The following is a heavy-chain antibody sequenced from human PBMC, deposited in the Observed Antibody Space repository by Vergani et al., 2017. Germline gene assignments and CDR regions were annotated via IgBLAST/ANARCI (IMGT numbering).Heavy chain of an antibody. Sequence: QVQLQESGPGLVKPSETLSLTCTVSGGSVSSSSYYWGWIRQPPGKGLEWIGSIYYSGSTYYNPSLKSRVTISVDTSKNQFSLKLSSVTAADTAVYYCARLSGRILTGYFYFDYWGQGTLVTVSS. D-gene: IGHD3-9*01. V-gene: IGHV4-39*01. CDR3: ARLSGRILTGYFYFDY. CDR1: GGSVSSSSYY. J-gene: IGHJ4*02. CDR2: IYYSGST.